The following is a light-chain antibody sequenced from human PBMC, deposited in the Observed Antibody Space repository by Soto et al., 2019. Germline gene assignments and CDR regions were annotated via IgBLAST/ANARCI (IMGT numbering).Light chain of an antibody. Sequence: EIVMTQSPATLSVSPGERATLSCRASQSVSSNFAWYQQKPGQAPRLLIYDASTRATGIPARFSGSGSGTEFTLTISSLQSEDFAVYYCQQYDVWPALTFGGGTKVDIK. J-gene: IGKJ4*01. V-gene: IGKV3-15*01. CDR2: DAS. CDR1: QSVSSN. CDR3: QQYDVWPALT.